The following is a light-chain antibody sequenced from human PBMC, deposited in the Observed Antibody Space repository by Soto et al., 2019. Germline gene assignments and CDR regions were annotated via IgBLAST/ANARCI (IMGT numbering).Light chain of an antibody. CDR3: QQYGDMWT. CDR2: GAS. CDR1: QSVRSSY. V-gene: IGKV3-20*01. Sequence: EIVLTQSPGTLSLSPGERATLNCRASQSVRSSYLAWYQQQPGQAPRLLIHGASRRATGIPDRFSGSGSGTDFTLTINRLEPEDFAVYFCQQYGDMWTFGQGIKVDI. J-gene: IGKJ1*01.